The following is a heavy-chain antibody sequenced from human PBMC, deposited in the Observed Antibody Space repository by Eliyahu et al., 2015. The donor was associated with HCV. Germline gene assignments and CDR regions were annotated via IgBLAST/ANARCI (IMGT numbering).Heavy chain of an antibody. CDR3: ARDNMHHRWFDP. V-gene: IGHV1-18*01. J-gene: IGHJ5*02. CDR2: ISTYTGNT. D-gene: IGHD2-2*01. Sequence: QVQLVQSGPEVKRPGASVXVSXKASGYXXTGXGIPWVRXAPGQGLEWVGRISTYTGNTVSTRELRDRVTMTADTSTTTAYFELRSLKSDDTAVYYCARDNMHHRWFDPWGQGTLVTVSS. CDR1: GYXXTGXG.